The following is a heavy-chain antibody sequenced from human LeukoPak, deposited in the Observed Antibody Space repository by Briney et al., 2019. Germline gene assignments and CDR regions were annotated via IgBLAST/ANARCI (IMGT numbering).Heavy chain of an antibody. CDR2: IYPGDSDT. J-gene: IGHJ4*02. CDR3: ARRESGWTIDY. Sequence: GESLKISCSGSGYSFSVYWIGWVRRMPGKGLEWMGIIYPGDSDTGYSPSFQGQVTISADKSISTAYLQWNSLKASDTAIYYCARRESGWTIDYWGQGTLVTVSS. V-gene: IGHV5-51*01. D-gene: IGHD6-19*01. CDR1: GYSFSVYW.